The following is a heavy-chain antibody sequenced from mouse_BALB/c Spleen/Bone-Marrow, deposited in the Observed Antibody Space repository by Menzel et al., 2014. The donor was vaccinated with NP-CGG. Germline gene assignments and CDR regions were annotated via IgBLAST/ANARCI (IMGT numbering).Heavy chain of an antibody. V-gene: IGHV5-17*02. CDR1: GFTFSSFG. CDR2: ISSGSSTI. CDR3: ARSGSSSGYFDY. D-gene: IGHD1-1*01. J-gene: IGHJ2*01. Sequence: EVQVVESGGGLVQPGGSRKLSCAASGFTFSSFGMHWVRQAPEKGLEWVAYISSGSSTIYYADTVMGRFTISRDNPKNTLFLQMTSLGSEDTAMYYCARSGSSSGYFDYWGQGTTLTVSS.